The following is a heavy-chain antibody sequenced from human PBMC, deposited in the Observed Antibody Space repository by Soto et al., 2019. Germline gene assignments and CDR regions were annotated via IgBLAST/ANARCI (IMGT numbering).Heavy chain of an antibody. Sequence: QVQLVESGGGVVQPGRSLRLSCAASGFTFSSYGMHWVRQAPGKGLEWVALISYDGSNKYYVDSVKGRFTISRDNSKNTLFLQMNSLRARDTAVYYCAKDRLRGGFLTTATTNGMDVWGQGTTVTVSS. V-gene: IGHV3-30*18. J-gene: IGHJ6*02. CDR3: AKDRLRGGFLTTATTNGMDV. CDR2: ISYDGSNK. CDR1: GFTFSSYG. D-gene: IGHD1-26*01.